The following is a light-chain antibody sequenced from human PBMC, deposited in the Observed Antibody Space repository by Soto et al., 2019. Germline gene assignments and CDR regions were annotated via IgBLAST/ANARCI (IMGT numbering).Light chain of an antibody. CDR1: SSDVGGYNF. J-gene: IGLJ2*01. Sequence: QSVLTQPASVSGSPGQSISISCTGTSSDVGGYNFVSWYQQHPGKAPKLMIFEVSYRPSGVSNRFSGSKSGNTASLTISGLQAEDEADYYCSSYTSFTTVVFGGGTKLTVL. CDR2: EVS. V-gene: IGLV2-14*01. CDR3: SSYTSFTTVV.